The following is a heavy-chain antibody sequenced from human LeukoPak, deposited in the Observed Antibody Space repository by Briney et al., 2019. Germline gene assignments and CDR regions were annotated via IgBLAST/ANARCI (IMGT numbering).Heavy chain of an antibody. D-gene: IGHD3-3*01. J-gene: IGHJ4*02. CDR1: GYTFTSYG. Sequence: RASVTVSCKASGYTFTSYGISWVRQAPGQGLEWMGRIIPILGIANYAQKFQGRVTITADKSTSTAYMELSSLRSEDTAVYYCDLSERGTGGYYTSYWGQGTLVTVSS. CDR3: DLSERGTGGYYTSY. CDR2: IIPILGIA. V-gene: IGHV1-69*04.